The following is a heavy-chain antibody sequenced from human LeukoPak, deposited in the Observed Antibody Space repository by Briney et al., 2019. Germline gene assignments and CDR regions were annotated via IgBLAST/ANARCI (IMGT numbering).Heavy chain of an antibody. CDR1: GESFSGYY. V-gene: IGHV4-34*01. Sequence: SETLSLTCAVYGESFSGYYWSWIRQPPGKGLEWIGEINHSGSINYNPSLKSRVTVSVDTSKNQFSLKLSSVSAADTAVYYCASSYYYGSGSYRPFYFDYWGQGTLVTVSS. D-gene: IGHD3-10*01. CDR3: ASSYYYGSGSYRPFYFDY. J-gene: IGHJ4*02. CDR2: INHSGSI.